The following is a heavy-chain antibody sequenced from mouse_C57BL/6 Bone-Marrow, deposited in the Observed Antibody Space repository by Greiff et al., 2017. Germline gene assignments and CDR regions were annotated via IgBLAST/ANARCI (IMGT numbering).Heavy chain of an antibody. CDR2: IYPGSGST. V-gene: IGHV1-55*01. CDR3: ARIPSYYAMDY. D-gene: IGHD5-1-1*01. CDR1: GYTFTSYW. Sequence: VQLQQPGAELVKPGASVKMSCKASGYTFTSYWITWVKQRPGQGLEWVGDIYPGSGSTNYNEKFKSKATLTVDTSSSSAYMQLSSLTSEDSAVYYCARIPSYYAMDYWGQGTSVTVSS. J-gene: IGHJ4*01.